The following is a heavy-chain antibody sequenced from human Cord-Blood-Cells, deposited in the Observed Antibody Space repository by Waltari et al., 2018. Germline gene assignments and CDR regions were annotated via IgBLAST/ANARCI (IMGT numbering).Heavy chain of an antibody. Sequence: QVQLVQSGAEVKKPGASVKVSCTASGYTFTSYDINWARQATGQGLEWMGWMNPICGNRGYAQEFQGGVTMTRDSSISAAYLQLSSLRCEDTAVYYCARGLGGDYPDFDYWGQGTLVTVTS. J-gene: IGHJ4*02. CDR3: ARGLGGDYPDFDY. D-gene: IGHD4-17*01. CDR1: GYTFTSYD. CDR2: MNPICGNR. V-gene: IGHV1-8*01.